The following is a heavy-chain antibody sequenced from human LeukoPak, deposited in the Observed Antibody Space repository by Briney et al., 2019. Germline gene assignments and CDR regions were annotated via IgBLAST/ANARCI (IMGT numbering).Heavy chain of an antibody. CDR1: GGSISSSNW. CDR2: IYHSGST. D-gene: IGHD6-19*01. Sequence: PSETLSLTCAVSGGSISSSNWWSWVRQPPGKGLEWIGEIYHSGSTNYNPSLKSRVTISVDKSKNQFSLKLSSVTAADTAVYYCARAAYRQWLFTYYFDYWGQGTLVTVSS. V-gene: IGHV4-4*02. J-gene: IGHJ4*02. CDR3: ARAAYRQWLFTYYFDY.